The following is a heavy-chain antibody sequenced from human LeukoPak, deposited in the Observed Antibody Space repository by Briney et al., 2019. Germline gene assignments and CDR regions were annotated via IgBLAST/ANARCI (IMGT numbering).Heavy chain of an antibody. J-gene: IGHJ4*02. D-gene: IGHD3-9*01. V-gene: IGHV5-51*01. Sequence: GESLKISCKGSGYSFTSYWIGWVRQMPGKGLEWMGIIYPGDSDTRYSPSFQGQVTISADKSISTAYLQWSSLKASDTAMYYCARPSYDILTPFDYWGQGTLVTVSP. CDR2: IYPGDSDT. CDR3: ARPSYDILTPFDY. CDR1: GYSFTSYW.